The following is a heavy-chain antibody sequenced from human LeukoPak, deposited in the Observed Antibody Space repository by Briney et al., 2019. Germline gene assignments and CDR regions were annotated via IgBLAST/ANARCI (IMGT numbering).Heavy chain of an antibody. CDR2: MNPNSGNT. CDR3: ARGRRLLWFGELPPYYFDY. D-gene: IGHD3-10*01. Sequence: GASVKVSCKASGYTFTSYDINWVRQATGQGLEWMGWMNPNSGNTGYAQKFQGRVTMTRNTSISTAYMELSSLRSEDTAVYYCARGRRLLWFGELPPYYFDYWGQGTLVTVSS. CDR1: GYTFTSYD. J-gene: IGHJ4*02. V-gene: IGHV1-8*01.